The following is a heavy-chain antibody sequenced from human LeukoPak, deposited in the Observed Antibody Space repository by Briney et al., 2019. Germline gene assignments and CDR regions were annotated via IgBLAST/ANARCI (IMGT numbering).Heavy chain of an antibody. Sequence: ASVKVSCKASGYTFTSYYMHWVRQAPGQGLEWMGWISAYNGNTNYAQKLQGRVTMTTDTSTSTAYMELRSLRSDDTAVYYCARWDTAMAMGDYWGQGTLVTVSS. D-gene: IGHD5-18*01. J-gene: IGHJ4*02. CDR1: GYTFTSYY. V-gene: IGHV1-18*04. CDR2: ISAYNGNT. CDR3: ARWDTAMAMGDY.